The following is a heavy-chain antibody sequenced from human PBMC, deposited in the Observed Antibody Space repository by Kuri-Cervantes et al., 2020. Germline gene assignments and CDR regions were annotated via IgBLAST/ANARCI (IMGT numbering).Heavy chain of an antibody. CDR3: AKERDLYYPGSGYDY. J-gene: IGHJ4*02. CDR1: GFTFDDYA. D-gene: IGHD3-10*01. CDR2: ISWNSGSI. V-gene: IGHV3-9*01. Sequence: GGSLRLSCAASGFTFDDYAMHWVRQAPGKGLEWVSGISWNSGSIGYADSVKGRFTISRDNAKNSLYLQMTSLRAEDTAIYYCAKERDLYYPGSGYDYWGQGALVTVSS.